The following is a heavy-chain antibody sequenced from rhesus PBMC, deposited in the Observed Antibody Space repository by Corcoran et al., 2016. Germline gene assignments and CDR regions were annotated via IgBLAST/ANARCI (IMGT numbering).Heavy chain of an antibody. D-gene: IGHD2-21*01. J-gene: IGHJ4*01. V-gene: IGHV1-111*02. CDR3: SRGYCIGSDCYAYFDY. CDR1: GYTFTDYY. Sequence: EVQLVQSGAEVKKPGASVKISCKASGYTFTDYYVHWVRQAPEKEDEWKGRIDPEDGEAIHAQKFQDRVTITADTSTDTAFMELGSLRSEDTAVYYCSRGYCIGSDCYAYFDYWGQGVLVTVSS. CDR2: IDPEDGEA.